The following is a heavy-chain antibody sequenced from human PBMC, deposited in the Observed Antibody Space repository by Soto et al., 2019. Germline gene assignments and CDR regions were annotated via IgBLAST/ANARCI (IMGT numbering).Heavy chain of an antibody. CDR3: TRDASRDSSARGWFDP. CDR1: GFTFRSFT. V-gene: IGHV3-21*01. J-gene: IGHJ5*02. D-gene: IGHD6-13*01. Sequence: GGSLRLSCAASGFTFRSFTMNWVRQAPGKGLEWVSTISSNSAYIYYTDALRGRFTISRDNATNSLHLQMNSLRAEDTAVYYCTRDASRDSSARGWFDPWGPGTLVTVSS. CDR2: ISSNSAYI.